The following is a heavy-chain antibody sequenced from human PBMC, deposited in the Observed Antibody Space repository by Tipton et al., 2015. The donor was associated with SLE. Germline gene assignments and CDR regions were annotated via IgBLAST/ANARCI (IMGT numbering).Heavy chain of an antibody. Sequence: LRLSCAASGFTFSSYAMSWVRQAPGKGLEWVSAISGSGGSTYYADSVKGQFTISRDNSKNTLYLQMNSLRAEDTAVYYCAKDLLLWFGETVDYWGQGTLVTVSS. D-gene: IGHD3-10*01. CDR1: GFTFSSYA. CDR2: ISGSGGST. J-gene: IGHJ4*02. CDR3: AKDLLLWFGETVDY. V-gene: IGHV3-23*01.